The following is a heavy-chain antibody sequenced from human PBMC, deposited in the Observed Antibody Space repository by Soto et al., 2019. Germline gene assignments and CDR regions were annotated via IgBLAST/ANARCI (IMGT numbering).Heavy chain of an antibody. D-gene: IGHD3-10*01. V-gene: IGHV4-31*03. CDR2: IYYSGST. CDR3: ARDGGQPPYYYGSGSYGDAFDI. CDR1: GGSISSGGYY. Sequence: SETLSLTCTVSGGSISSGGYYWSWIRQHPGKGLEWIGYIYYSGSTYYNPSLKSRVTISVDTSKNQFSLKLSSVTAADTAVYYCARDGGQPPYYYGSGSYGDAFDIWGQGTMVTVSS. J-gene: IGHJ3*02.